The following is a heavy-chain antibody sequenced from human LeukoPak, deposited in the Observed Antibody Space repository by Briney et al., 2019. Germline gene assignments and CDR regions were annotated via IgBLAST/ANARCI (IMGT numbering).Heavy chain of an antibody. D-gene: IGHD6-19*01. CDR1: GFTFSNYG. CDR2: IADDGTNK. V-gene: IGHV3-30*02. Sequence: PGGSLRLSCAASGFTFSNYGMHSVRQAPGKGLEWVAFIADDGTNKYYADSVKGRFTISRDKSRNTLFLQMRSLGADDTAVYYCAKDRAWLGADAFDIWGQGTLVTVSS. CDR3: AKDRAWLGADAFDI. J-gene: IGHJ3*02.